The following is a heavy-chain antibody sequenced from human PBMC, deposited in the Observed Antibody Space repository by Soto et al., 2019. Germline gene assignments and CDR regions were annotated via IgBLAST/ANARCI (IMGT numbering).Heavy chain of an antibody. CDR1: GYSFTSYW. V-gene: IGHV5-51*01. CDR2: IYPGDSDT. J-gene: IGHJ1*01. CDR3: AARDLYCSGGSCYQSAEYFQH. D-gene: IGHD2-15*01. Sequence: PGESLKISCKGSGYSFTSYWIGWVRQMPGKGLEWMGIIYPGDSDTRYSPSFQGQVTISADKSISTAYLQWSSLKASDTAMYYCAARDLYCSGGSCYQSAEYFQHWGQGTLVTVSS.